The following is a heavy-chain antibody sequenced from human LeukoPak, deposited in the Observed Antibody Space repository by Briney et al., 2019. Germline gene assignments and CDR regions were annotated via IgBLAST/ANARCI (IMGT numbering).Heavy chain of an antibody. CDR1: GFAFESFT. D-gene: IGHD5-12*01. Sequence: GGSLRLSCAGSGFAFESFTMTWVRQAPGKGLEWVSLISATSSDINYAESVRGRFTISRDNAKNSLFLQMDRLRAEDTAIYYCAKGLFSAYDKYLDSWGQGTLVTVSS. V-gene: IGHV3-21*04. CDR3: AKGLFSAYDKYLDS. CDR2: ISATSSDI. J-gene: IGHJ4*02.